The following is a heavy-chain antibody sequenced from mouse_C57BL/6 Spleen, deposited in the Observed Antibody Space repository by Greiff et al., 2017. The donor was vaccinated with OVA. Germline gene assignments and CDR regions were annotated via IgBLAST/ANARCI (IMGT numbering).Heavy chain of an antibody. V-gene: IGHV1-9*01. D-gene: IGHD2-4*01. CDR2: ILPGSGST. J-gene: IGHJ3*01. Sequence: QVQLQQSGAELMKPGASVKLSCKATGYTFTGYWIEWVKQRPGHGLEWIGEILPGSGSTNYTEKFKGKATFTADTSSNTAYMQLSSLTTEDSAIYYCAREEDYDGFADWGQETLVTVSA. CDR1: GYTFTGYW. CDR3: AREEDYDGFAD.